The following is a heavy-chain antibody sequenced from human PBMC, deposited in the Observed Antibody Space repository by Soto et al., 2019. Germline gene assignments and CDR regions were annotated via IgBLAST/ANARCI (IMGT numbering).Heavy chain of an antibody. D-gene: IGHD6-19*01. Sequence: GASVKVSCKASGYIFTGYYMHWVRQAPGQGLEWMGWINPNSGDTNYTQKFQGWVTMTRDTSISTAYMELSRLRSDDTAVYYCATSRIGIAVAGETEYYFDYWGQGTLVTVSS. CDR1: GYIFTGYY. CDR2: INPNSGDT. J-gene: IGHJ4*02. CDR3: ATSRIGIAVAGETEYYFDY. V-gene: IGHV1-2*04.